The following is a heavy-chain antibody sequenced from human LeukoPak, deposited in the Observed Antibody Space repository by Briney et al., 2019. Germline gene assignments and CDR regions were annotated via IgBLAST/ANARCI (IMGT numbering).Heavy chain of an antibody. V-gene: IGHV3-30*03. CDR2: FSYDGTSK. D-gene: IGHD5-18*01. Sequence: PGGSLRLSCAASGFTFRDYPMHWVRQAPGKGPQWVAVFSYDGTSKYGDSVKGRFTISRENSKNTIHLQMNGLRPDDTAIYYCAREVEYSISSLYFDYWGQGALVTVSS. J-gene: IGHJ4*02. CDR1: GFTFRDYP. CDR3: AREVEYSISSLYFDY.